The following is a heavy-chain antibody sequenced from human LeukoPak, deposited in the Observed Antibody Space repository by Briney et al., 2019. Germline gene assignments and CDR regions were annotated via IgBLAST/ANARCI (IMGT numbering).Heavy chain of an antibody. CDR2: ISTSKGDT. V-gene: IGHV1-18*01. CDR3: ARDWPTVITDY. Sequence: ASVKVSCKTSGYTFTTHGISWVRQASGQGLEWMGWISTSKGDTKYAQKFKGRVTMTTDRSTSTAYMELRSLSSDDTAVYYCARDWPTVITDYWGQETLVTVSS. CDR1: GYTFTTHG. D-gene: IGHD4-11*01. J-gene: IGHJ4*02.